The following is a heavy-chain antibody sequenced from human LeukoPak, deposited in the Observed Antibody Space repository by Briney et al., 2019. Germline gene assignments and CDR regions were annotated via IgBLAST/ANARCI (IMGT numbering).Heavy chain of an antibody. D-gene: IGHD1-26*01. CDR2: ISAYNGNT. Sequence: ASVKVSCKASGYTFTSYGISWVRQAPGQGLEWMGWISAYNGNTNSAQKFQGRVNMTRDTHISAAYMELTRLTSDDTAVYYCVREGRGGSYFYWGQGTLVTVSS. CDR3: VREGRGGSYFY. V-gene: IGHV1-18*01. CDR1: GYTFTSYG. J-gene: IGHJ4*02.